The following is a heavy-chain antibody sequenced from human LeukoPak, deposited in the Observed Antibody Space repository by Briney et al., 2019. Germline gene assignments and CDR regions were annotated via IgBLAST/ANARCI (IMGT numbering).Heavy chain of an antibody. D-gene: IGHD6-19*01. Sequence: GGSLRLSCAASGFTFSSSAMSWVRQAPGKGLEWVSAISGSGDSTYYADSVKGRFTISRDNSKNTLYLQMNSLRAEDTAVYYCAKGSYSSGWYVRYYGMDVWGQGTTVTVSS. V-gene: IGHV3-23*01. CDR1: GFTFSSSA. J-gene: IGHJ6*02. CDR2: ISGSGDST. CDR3: AKGSYSSGWYVRYYGMDV.